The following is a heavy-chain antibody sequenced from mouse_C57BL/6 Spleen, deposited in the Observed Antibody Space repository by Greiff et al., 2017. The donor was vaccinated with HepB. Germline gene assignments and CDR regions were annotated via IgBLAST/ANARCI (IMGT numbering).Heavy chain of an antibody. CDR3: ARRYYYGHWYFDV. CDR2: INPNNGGT. Sequence: EVKLMESGPELVKPGASVKIPCKASGYTFTDYNMDWVKQSHGKSLEWIGDINPNNGGTIYNQKFKGKATLTVDKSSSTAYMELRSLTSEDTAVYYCARRYYYGHWYFDVWGTGTTVTVSS. D-gene: IGHD1-1*01. CDR1: GYTFTDYN. V-gene: IGHV1-18*01. J-gene: IGHJ1*03.